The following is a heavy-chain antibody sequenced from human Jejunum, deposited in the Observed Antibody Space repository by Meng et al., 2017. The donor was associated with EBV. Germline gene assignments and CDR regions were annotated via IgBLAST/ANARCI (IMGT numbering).Heavy chain of an antibody. V-gene: IGHV1-46*01. J-gene: IGHJ5*02. Sequence: QVKLVQSGAEVKKPGASVKVSCKVSGDTFTRYYMHWVRQAPGQGLEWMGIINPTGDSTTYAEKFQGRLTMTRDTSTTTAYMELSSLRSEDTAVYYCAGGMTIRQNWFDPWGQGTLVTVS. CDR1: GDTFTRYY. CDR2: INPTGDST. D-gene: IGHD5-24*01. CDR3: AGGMTIRQNWFDP.